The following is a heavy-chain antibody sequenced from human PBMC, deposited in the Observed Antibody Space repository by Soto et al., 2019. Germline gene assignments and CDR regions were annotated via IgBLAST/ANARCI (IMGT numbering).Heavy chain of an antibody. V-gene: IGHV1-3*01. Sequence: QVQLVQSGAEVKKPGASVKVSCKASGYTFTAFAIHWVRQAPGLRPEWMGWINAGNGNTKSSQKFQGRVTITMDTSASTAYMELSSLRSEDTAVYYCAREAPYHGSGMYGDGMDGWGQGTTVTVSS. CDR3: AREAPYHGSGMYGDGMDG. CDR2: INAGNGNT. J-gene: IGHJ6*02. D-gene: IGHD3-10*01. CDR1: GYTFTAFA.